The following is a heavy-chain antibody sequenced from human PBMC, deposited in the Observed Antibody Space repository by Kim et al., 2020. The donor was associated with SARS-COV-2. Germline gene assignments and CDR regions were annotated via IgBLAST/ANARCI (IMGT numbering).Heavy chain of an antibody. CDR1: GFTFSSYA. CDR2: ISGSGGST. V-gene: IGHV3-23*01. CDR3: AKGEKGYCTNGVCPKYYYGMDV. Sequence: GGSLRLSCAASGFTFSSYAMSWVRQAPGKGLEWVSAISGSGGSTYYADSVKGRFTISRDNSKNTLYLQMNSLRAEDTAVYYCAKGEKGYCTNGVCPKYYYGMDVWGQGTTVTVSS. J-gene: IGHJ6*02. D-gene: IGHD2-8*01.